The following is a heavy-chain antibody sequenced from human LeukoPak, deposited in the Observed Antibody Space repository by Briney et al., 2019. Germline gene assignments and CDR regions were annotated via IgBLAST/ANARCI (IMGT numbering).Heavy chain of an antibody. CDR2: IYDSGST. CDR3: ARDKEVKGFDY. Sequence: SETLSLTCTVSGASISGSGYYWGWIRQPPGKGLEWIGNIYDSGSTYYNPSLKSRVTISVDTSKNQFSLKLSSVTAADTAVYYCARDKEVKGFDYWGQGTLVTVSS. V-gene: IGHV4-39*07. CDR1: GASISGSGYY. D-gene: IGHD3-22*01. J-gene: IGHJ4*02.